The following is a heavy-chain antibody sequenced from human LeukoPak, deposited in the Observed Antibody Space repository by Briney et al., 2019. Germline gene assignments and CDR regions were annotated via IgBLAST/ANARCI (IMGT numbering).Heavy chain of an antibody. CDR1: GGTFSSYA. CDR2: IIPIFGTA. D-gene: IGHD6-19*01. CDR3: ARSSPRAVAGRRSGYFDY. J-gene: IGHJ4*02. Sequence: ASVKVSCKASGGTFSSYAISWVRQAPGQGLEWMGGIIPIFGTANYAQKFQGRVTITADESTSTAYMELSSLRPEDTAVYYCARSSPRAVAGRRSGYFDYWGQGTLVTVSS. V-gene: IGHV1-69*13.